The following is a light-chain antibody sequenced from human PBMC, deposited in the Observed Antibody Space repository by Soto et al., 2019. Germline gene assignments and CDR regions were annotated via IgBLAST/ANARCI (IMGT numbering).Light chain of an antibody. Sequence: QTVVTQEASLSVSPGTTVTLTCGLSSGSVSANYYPSWYQQTPGQAPRTLIYNTNTRSSGGPDRFSGSILGNKAALTITGAQADEESDYYCVLYMGSGIWVFGGGTKVTVL. CDR2: NTN. CDR1: SGSVSANYY. V-gene: IGLV8-61*01. J-gene: IGLJ3*02. CDR3: VLYMGSGIWV.